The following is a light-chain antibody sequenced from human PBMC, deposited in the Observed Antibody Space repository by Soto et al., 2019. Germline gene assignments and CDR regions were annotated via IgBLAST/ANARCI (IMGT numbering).Light chain of an antibody. CDR3: SSFTSGTSRYV. CDR1: RSDVGGFNY. CDR2: EVN. Sequence: QSALTQPASVSGSPGQSVTISCTGTRSDVGGFNYVSWYQQHPGKAPKLVIFEVNNRPSGISNRFFGSKSDNTASLTISGLQAEDEADYYFSSFTSGTSRYVFGTGTKLTVL. J-gene: IGLJ1*01. V-gene: IGLV2-14*01.